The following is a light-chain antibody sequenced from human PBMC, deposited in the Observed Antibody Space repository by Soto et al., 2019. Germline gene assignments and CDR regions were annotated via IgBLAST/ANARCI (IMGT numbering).Light chain of an antibody. J-gene: IGLJ2*01. CDR1: SSDVGGYDY. CDR2: DVT. V-gene: IGLV2-11*01. CDR3: CSYAGRSDVV. Sequence: QSVLTQPRSVSGSPGRSVTISCTGTSSDVGGYDYVSWYQQHPGNAPKLMIFDVTRRPSGVPDRFSGSKSGNTASLTISGLQAEDEADYYCCSYAGRSDVVFGGGTKLTVL.